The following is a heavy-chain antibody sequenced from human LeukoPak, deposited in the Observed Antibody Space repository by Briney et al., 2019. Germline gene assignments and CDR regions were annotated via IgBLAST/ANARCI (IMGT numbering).Heavy chain of an antibody. D-gene: IGHD4-23*01. V-gene: IGHV1-46*01. J-gene: IGHJ4*02. Sequence: ASVKVSCKASGYTFTSYYMHWVRQAPGQGLEWMGIINPSGGSTSYAQKFQGRVTMTRDTSTSTVYMELRSLRSEDTAVYYCARGDYGGNSGLGFDYWGQGTLVTVSS. CDR2: INPSGGST. CDR1: GYTFTSYY. CDR3: ARGDYGGNSGLGFDY.